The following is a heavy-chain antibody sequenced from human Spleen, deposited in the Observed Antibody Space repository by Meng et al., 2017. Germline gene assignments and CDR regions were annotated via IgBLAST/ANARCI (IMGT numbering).Heavy chain of an antibody. J-gene: IGHJ5*02. V-gene: IGHV3-21*01. CDR3: ARVLPAAIGRWFDP. CDR2: ISSSSSYI. Sequence: GGSLRLSCAASGFTFSSYSMNWVRQAPGKGLEWVSSISSSSSYIYYADSVKGRFTISRDNAKNSLYLQMNSLRADDTAVYYCARVLPAAIGRWFDPWGQGTLVTVSS. D-gene: IGHD2-2*01. CDR1: GFTFSSYS.